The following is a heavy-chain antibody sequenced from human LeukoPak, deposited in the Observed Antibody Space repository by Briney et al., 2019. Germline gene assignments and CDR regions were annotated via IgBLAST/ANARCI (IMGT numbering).Heavy chain of an antibody. CDR2: ISYDGSNN. Sequence: PGGSLRLSCAASGFTFSSYAMHWVRQAPGKGLEWVAVISYDGSNNYYADSVRGRFTISRDNSKNTLYLQMNSLRAEDTAVFYCASDLGYYFDYWGPGTLVTVSS. CDR1: GFTFSSYA. D-gene: IGHD2-2*03. V-gene: IGHV3-30-3*01. J-gene: IGHJ4*02. CDR3: ASDLGYYFDY.